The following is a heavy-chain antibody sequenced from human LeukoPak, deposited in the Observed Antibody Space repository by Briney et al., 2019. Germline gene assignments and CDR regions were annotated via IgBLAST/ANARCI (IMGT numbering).Heavy chain of an antibody. J-gene: IGHJ4*02. V-gene: IGHV3-15*01. CDR3: ATALVVPTGLLHY. D-gene: IGHD1-1*01. CDR2: IKSKTDGGTV. Sequence: TGGSLRLSCAAPGFTFSNAWMSWVRHAPGKGLEWVCRIKSKTDGGTVDYAAPVKGRFTISRDDSKDTLYLQMNGLKTEDTAVYYCATALVVPTGLLHYWGQGTLVTVS. CDR1: GFTFSNAW.